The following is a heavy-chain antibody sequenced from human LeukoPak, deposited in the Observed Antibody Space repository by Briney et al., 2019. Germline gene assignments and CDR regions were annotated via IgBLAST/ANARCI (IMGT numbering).Heavy chain of an antibody. CDR1: GGSFSGYY. Sequence: SETLSLTCAVYGGSFSGYYWSWIRQPPGKGLEWIGEINHSGSTNYNPSLKSRVTISVDASKNQFSLKLSSVTAADTAVYYCSRLCATDYYYYYYMDAWGKGTTVTISS. D-gene: IGHD1-26*01. J-gene: IGHJ6*03. CDR3: SRLCATDYYYYYYMDA. CDR2: INHSGST. V-gene: IGHV4-34*01.